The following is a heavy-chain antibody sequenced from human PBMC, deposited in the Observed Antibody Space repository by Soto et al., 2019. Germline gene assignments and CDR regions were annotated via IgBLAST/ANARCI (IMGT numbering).Heavy chain of an antibody. V-gene: IGHV4-39*07. Sequence: SETLSLTCTVSGGSISSSSYYWSWIRQPPGKGLEWIGEINHSGSTNQNPSLKTRVTISVDTSKNQFSLKLRSVTAADTAVYYCARGITMIEPLQGGAPDKSYFDSWGQGTLVTVSS. CDR1: GGSISSSSYY. CDR2: INHSGST. D-gene: IGHD3-22*01. J-gene: IGHJ4*02. CDR3: ARGITMIEPLQGGAPDKSYFDS.